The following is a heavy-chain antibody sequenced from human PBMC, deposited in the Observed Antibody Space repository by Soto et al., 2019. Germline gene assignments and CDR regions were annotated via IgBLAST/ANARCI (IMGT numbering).Heavy chain of an antibody. CDR3: ERHFSY. CDR2: IHSGGST. J-gene: IGHJ4*02. Sequence: GXSPRLSCAASGFTVGSNYMSWVRQAPGTGXAWVSXIHSGGSTYYXXSVKGRFXXYRDNSNNTLYLQMNSLRAEDTAVYYCERHFSYWGQGTLVTVSS. CDR1: GFTVGSNY. V-gene: IGHV3-66*04.